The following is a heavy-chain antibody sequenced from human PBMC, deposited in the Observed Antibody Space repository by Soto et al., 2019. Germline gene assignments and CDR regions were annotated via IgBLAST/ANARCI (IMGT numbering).Heavy chain of an antibody. D-gene: IGHD3-3*01. CDR2: ISAYNGNT. Sequence: ASVKVSCQASGYTFTSYGISWVRQAPGQGLEWMGWISAYNGNTNYAQKLQGRVTMTTDASTGTAYIELRSLRSDDTAVYYCARDDGVPYDFWSGYPRGAAFDIWGQGTMVTVSS. CDR1: GYTFTSYG. V-gene: IGHV1-18*01. CDR3: ARDDGVPYDFWSGYPRGAAFDI. J-gene: IGHJ3*02.